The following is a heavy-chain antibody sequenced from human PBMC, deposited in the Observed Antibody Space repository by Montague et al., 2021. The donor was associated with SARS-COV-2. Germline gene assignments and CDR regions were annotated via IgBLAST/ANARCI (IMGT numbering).Heavy chain of an antibody. CDR1: GDSVAGNTAG. J-gene: IGHJ4*02. CDR2: TYHRSKWYY. Sequence: CAISGDSVAGNTAGRNWNRHSPSRGLEWQGGTYHRSKWYYDYAVSVKSRMTISPDTSKNQFSLQLSSVTPEDRAVYYCARDPRYSLSWSFDYWGQGTLVTVSS. CDR3: ARDPRYSLSWSFDY. V-gene: IGHV6-1*01. D-gene: IGHD6-13*01.